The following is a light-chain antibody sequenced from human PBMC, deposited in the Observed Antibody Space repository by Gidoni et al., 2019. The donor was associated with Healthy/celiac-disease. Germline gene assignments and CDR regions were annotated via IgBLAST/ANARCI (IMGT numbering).Light chain of an antibody. CDR1: QRVSSS. Sequence: EIVLTQSPATLSLSPGERATLSCRASQRVSSSLAWYQQKPGQAPRLLIYDASNRATGIPARFSGSGSGTDFTLTISSLEPEDFAVYYCQQRSNWGLTFGGGTKVEIK. CDR3: QQRSNWGLT. CDR2: DAS. V-gene: IGKV3-11*01. J-gene: IGKJ4*01.